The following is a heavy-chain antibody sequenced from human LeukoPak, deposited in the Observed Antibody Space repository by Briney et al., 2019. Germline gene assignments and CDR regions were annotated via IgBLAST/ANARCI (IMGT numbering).Heavy chain of an antibody. CDR1: GGSISSYY. CDR3: ARAVVSPYYYYYMDV. Sequence: SETLSLTCTASGGSISSYYWSWIRQPPGKGLEWIGYIYYSGSTNYNPSLKSRVTISVDTSKNQFSLKLSSVTAADAAVYYCARAVVSPYYYYYMDVWGKGTTVTVSS. J-gene: IGHJ6*03. D-gene: IGHD2-2*01. CDR2: IYYSGST. V-gene: IGHV4-59*01.